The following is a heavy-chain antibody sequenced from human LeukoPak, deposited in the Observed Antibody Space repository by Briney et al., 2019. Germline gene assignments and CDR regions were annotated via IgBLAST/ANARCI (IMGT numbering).Heavy chain of an antibody. D-gene: IGHD3-10*01. Sequence: ASVKVSCRASGYTFTSYYMHWVRRAPGQGLEWMGIINPSGCSTSYAQNFQGRVTMTRDTSTSTVYMELSSLRSEDTAVYYCAREYGSGTLGNFDYWGQGTLVTVSS. J-gene: IGHJ4*02. CDR3: AREYGSGTLGNFDY. CDR2: INPSGCST. CDR1: GYTFTSYY. V-gene: IGHV1-46*01.